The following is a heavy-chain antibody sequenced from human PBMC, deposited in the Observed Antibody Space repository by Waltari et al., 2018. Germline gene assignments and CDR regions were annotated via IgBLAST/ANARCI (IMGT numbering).Heavy chain of an antibody. CDR3: ARAARITMVRGVIYRFDY. Sequence: QVQLQQWGAGLLKPSETLSLTCAVYGGSFSGYYWSWIRQPPGKGLEWIGEINHRGSTNSNPSLRGRVTISVDTSKNQFSLKLSSVTAADTAVYYCARAARITMVRGVIYRFDYWGQGTLVTVSS. J-gene: IGHJ4*02. V-gene: IGHV4-34*01. D-gene: IGHD3-10*01. CDR2: INHRGST. CDR1: GGSFSGYY.